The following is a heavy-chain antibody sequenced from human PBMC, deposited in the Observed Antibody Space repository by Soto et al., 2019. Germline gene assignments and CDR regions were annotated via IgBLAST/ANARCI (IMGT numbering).Heavy chain of an antibody. CDR3: ARVRQGCSANNCSFDP. V-gene: IGHV4-4*02. CDR2: VHISGHS. Sequence: QVHLQESGPGLVAPSGTLSLTCTLSGGSVRAPDWWNWVRQSPDKGLEWIAEVHISGHSNYNPSLRSRVSVSIDSCKNQFYLYLNSVTAADTAIYYCARVRQGCSANNCSFDPWGQGTQVTISS. J-gene: IGHJ5*01. CDR1: GGSVRAPDW. D-gene: IGHD2-15*01.